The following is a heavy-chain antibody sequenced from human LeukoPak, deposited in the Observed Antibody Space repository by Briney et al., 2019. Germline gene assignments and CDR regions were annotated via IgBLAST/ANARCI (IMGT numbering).Heavy chain of an antibody. CDR3: ASLRGAIAVAGTPYYYAMDV. D-gene: IGHD6-19*01. Sequence: GGSLRLSCAASGFTFSSYSMNWVRQAPGKGLEWLSSITSSSSYIFYADSVKGRFTISRDNAKNSLYLQMNSLRAEDTAVYYCASLRGAIAVAGTPYYYAMDVWGQGTTVTVSS. CDR2: ITSSSSYI. J-gene: IGHJ6*02. CDR1: GFTFSSYS. V-gene: IGHV3-21*01.